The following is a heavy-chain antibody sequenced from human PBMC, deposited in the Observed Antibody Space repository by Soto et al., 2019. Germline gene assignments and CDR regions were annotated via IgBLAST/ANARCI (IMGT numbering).Heavy chain of an antibody. D-gene: IGHD3-22*01. V-gene: IGHV3-72*01. CDR1: GDRVSSYW. CDR2: SIDKGQGYST. Sequence: SGDRVSSYWSGSVHRDQGKGLEWVGRSIDKGQGYSTAYAASVKGRFTTSRDESKNSVYLQMNSLKTEDTAVYYCVRATYFSDSSGYTRCFDYWGQGTLVTVSS. J-gene: IGHJ4*02. CDR3: VRATYFSDSSGYTRCFDY.